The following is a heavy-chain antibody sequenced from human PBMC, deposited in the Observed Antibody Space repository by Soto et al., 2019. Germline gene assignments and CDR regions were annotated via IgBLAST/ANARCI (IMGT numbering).Heavy chain of an antibody. V-gene: IGHV1-46*01. CDR3: ARDLKMGIAAPDAFDI. D-gene: IGHD6-13*01. CDR2: INPSGGST. CDR1: GYTFTSYY. J-gene: IGHJ3*02. Sequence: AAVKVSCKASGYTFTSYYMHWVRQAPGQGLEWMGIINPSGGSTSYAQKFQGRVTMTRDTSTSTVYMELSSLRSEDTAVYYCARDLKMGIAAPDAFDIWGQGTMVTVSS.